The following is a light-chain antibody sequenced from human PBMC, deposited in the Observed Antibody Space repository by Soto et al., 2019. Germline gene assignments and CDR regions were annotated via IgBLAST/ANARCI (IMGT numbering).Light chain of an antibody. CDR2: DVS. V-gene: IGLV2-14*03. CDR3: SSYTGSSTVV. CDR1: SSDVGGHNY. Sequence: QSALTQPASVSGSPGQSITISCTGSSSDVGGHNYVSWYQHHPVKAPKLILYDVSNRPSGVSDRFSGSKSGNTASLTISGLQAEDEADYYCSSYTGSSTVVFGTGTKLTVL. J-gene: IGLJ1*01.